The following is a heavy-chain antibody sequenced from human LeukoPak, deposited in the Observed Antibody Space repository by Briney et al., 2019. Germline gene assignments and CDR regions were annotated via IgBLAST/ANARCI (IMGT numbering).Heavy chain of an antibody. CDR3: AKDQSLSVVPHDY. D-gene: IGHD2-2*01. CDR2: ISGSGGST. CDR1: GFTFSRYA. J-gene: IGHJ4*02. Sequence: PGGSLRLSCAASGFTFSRYAMSWVRQAPGKGLEWVSAISGSGGSTYYADSVKGRFTISRDNSKNTLYLQMNSLRAEDTAVYYCAKDQSLSVVPHDYWGQGTLVTVSS. V-gene: IGHV3-23*01.